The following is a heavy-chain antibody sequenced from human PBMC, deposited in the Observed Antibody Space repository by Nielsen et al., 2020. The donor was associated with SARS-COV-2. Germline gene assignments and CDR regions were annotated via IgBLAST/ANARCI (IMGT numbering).Heavy chain of an antibody. J-gene: IGHJ4*02. CDR3: ARDVWVWDSSSRATFDY. CDR2: TCASGAST. Sequence: GGSLRLSCAASGFTFNIYAMAWVRRAPGRGLEWVSGTCASGASTYYADSVKGRFTISRDNSKNTLYLQMNSLRAEDTAVYYCARDVWVWDSSSRATFDYWGQGTLVTVSS. CDR1: GFTFNIYA. V-gene: IGHV3-23*01. D-gene: IGHD6-13*01.